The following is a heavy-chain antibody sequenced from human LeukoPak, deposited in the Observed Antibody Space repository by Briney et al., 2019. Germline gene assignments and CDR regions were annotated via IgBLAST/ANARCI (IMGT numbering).Heavy chain of an antibody. CDR2: FDPEDGET. V-gene: IGHV1-24*01. J-gene: IGHJ4*02. D-gene: IGHD3-22*01. CDR1: GYTLTELS. CDR3: ATTDYKDYYDSSGYDY. Sequence: ASVKVSCKVSGYTLTELSMHWVRQAPGKGLEWMGGFDPEDGETIYAQKFQGRVTMTEDTPTDTAYMELSSLRSEDTAVYYCATTDYKDYYDSSGYDYWGQGTLVTVSS.